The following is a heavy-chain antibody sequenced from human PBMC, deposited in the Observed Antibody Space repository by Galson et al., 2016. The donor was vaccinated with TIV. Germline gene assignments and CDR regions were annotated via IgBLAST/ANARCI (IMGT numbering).Heavy chain of an antibody. Sequence: TLSLPCTVSGGSISSGNYYWSWIRQSAGKGLEWIGRIYARGNSDYDPSLRSRVTISAAPSKNQFSLRLSSVTAIDTAVYYCARGIPEPHYFDYWGQGALVTVSS. CDR3: ARGIPEPHYFDY. D-gene: IGHD2-21*01. J-gene: IGHJ4*02. V-gene: IGHV4-61*02. CDR1: GGSISSGNYY. CDR2: IYARGNS.